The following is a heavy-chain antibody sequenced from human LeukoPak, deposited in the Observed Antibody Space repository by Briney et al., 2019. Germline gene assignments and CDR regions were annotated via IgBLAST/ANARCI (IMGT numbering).Heavy chain of an antibody. CDR2: MNPNSGNT. D-gene: IGHD4-17*01. J-gene: IGHJ5*02. CDR1: GYTFTCYD. V-gene: IGHV1-8*01. Sequence: ASVKVSCKASGYTFTCYDINWVRQATGQGLEWMGWMNPNSGNTGYAQKFQGRVTMTRNTSISTAYMELSSLRSEDTAVYYCARGLYGDYGDWFDPWGQGTLVTVSS. CDR3: ARGLYGDYGDWFDP.